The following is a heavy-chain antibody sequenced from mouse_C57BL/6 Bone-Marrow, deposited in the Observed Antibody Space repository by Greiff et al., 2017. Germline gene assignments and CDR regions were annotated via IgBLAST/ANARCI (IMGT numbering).Heavy chain of an antibody. V-gene: IGHV1-61*01. CDR2: IYPSDSET. CDR1: GYTFTSYW. Sequence: VQLQQPGAELVRPGSSVKLSCKASGYTFTSYWMDWVKQRPGQGLEGIGNIYPSDSETHYNQKFKDKATLTVDKSSSTAYMQLSSLTSEDSAVYYCARRSYFDDWGQGTTLTVSS. J-gene: IGHJ2*01. CDR3: ARRSYFDD.